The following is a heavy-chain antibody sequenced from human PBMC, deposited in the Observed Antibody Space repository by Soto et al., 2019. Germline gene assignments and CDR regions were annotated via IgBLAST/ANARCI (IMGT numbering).Heavy chain of an antibody. V-gene: IGHV1-18*01. CDR2: TVANNGYT. J-gene: IGHJ3*02. Sequence: QVQLVQSGIEVKNPGASVKVSCKASGYAFTSFGISWVRQAPGQGLEWMGWTVANNGYTKYAQNLQGRVTLITDTSTSTAYMELRSLMYDDTAVYYCARCSGGTCYASYAFDIWGQGTMLTVSS. CDR3: ARCSGGTCYASYAFDI. D-gene: IGHD2-15*01. CDR1: GYAFTSFG.